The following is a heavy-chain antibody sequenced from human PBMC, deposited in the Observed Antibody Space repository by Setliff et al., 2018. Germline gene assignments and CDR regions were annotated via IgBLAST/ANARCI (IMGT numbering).Heavy chain of an antibody. CDR2: IKQDGSEK. CDR3: ARASSSDNYNFWSGYYDGDAFDI. Sequence: PGGSLRLSCEASGFTFTSYWMSWVRQAPGKGLEWVANIKQDGSEKYYVDSVKGRFTISRDNAKNSLYLQMNSLRAEDTAVYYCARASSSDNYNFWSGYYDGDAFDIWGQGTMVTVSS. D-gene: IGHD3-3*01. J-gene: IGHJ3*02. CDR1: GFTFTSYW. V-gene: IGHV3-7*01.